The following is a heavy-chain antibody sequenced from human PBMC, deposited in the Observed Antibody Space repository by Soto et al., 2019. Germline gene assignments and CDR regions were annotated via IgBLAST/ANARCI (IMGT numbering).Heavy chain of an antibody. CDR1: GFTFSSYA. V-gene: IGHV3-30-3*01. CDR2: ISYDGSNK. Sequence: PGGSLRLSCAASGFTFSSYAMHWVRQAPGKGLEWVAVISYDGSNKYYADSVKGRFTISRDNSKNTLYLQMNSLRAEDTAVYYCARDGPYGDYVNDYYYGMDVWGQGTTVTVSS. CDR3: ARDGPYGDYVNDYYYGMDV. D-gene: IGHD4-17*01. J-gene: IGHJ6*02.